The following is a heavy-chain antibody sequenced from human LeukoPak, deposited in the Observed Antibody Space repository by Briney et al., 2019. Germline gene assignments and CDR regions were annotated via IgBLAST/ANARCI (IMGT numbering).Heavy chain of an antibody. V-gene: IGHV3-43D*03. CDR1: GFTFDDYA. CDR3: ARRVAARPRAFDI. Sequence: PGGSLRLSCAASGFTFDDYAMHWVRQAPGKGLEWVSLISWDGGSTYYADSVKGRFTISRDNSKNSLYLQMNSLRAEDTALYYCARRVAARPRAFDIWGQGTMVTVSS. CDR2: ISWDGGST. D-gene: IGHD6-6*01. J-gene: IGHJ3*02.